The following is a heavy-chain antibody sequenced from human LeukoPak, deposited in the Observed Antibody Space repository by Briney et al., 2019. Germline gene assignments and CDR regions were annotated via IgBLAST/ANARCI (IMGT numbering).Heavy chain of an antibody. V-gene: IGHV1-18*01. CDR3: ARDLLVTAAFDI. CDR1: RYTFTSYG. Sequence: ASVHVSYKACRYTFTSYGIRWVRQAPGKGLEWIGWISAYNGNTNYAQKRQGRVTMTTDTSTSTAYMELRSLRSDDTAVYYCARDLLVTAAFDIWGQGTMVTVSS. D-gene: IGHD6-6*01. J-gene: IGHJ3*02. CDR2: ISAYNGNT.